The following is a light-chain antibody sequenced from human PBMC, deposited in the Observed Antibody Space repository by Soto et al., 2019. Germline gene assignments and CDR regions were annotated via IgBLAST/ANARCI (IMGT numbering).Light chain of an antibody. V-gene: IGKV3-20*01. Sequence: EIVLTQSPGTLSLSPGERATLSCRASQSVSSSYLAWYQQKPVQAPRLLIYGASSRATGIPDRFSGSGSGTDFTLTISRLEPEDFAVYYGQQYGSSPWTFGQGTKVESK. CDR1: QSVSSSY. J-gene: IGKJ1*01. CDR3: QQYGSSPWT. CDR2: GAS.